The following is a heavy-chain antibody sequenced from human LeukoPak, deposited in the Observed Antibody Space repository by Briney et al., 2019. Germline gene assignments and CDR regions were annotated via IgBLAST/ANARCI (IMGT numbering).Heavy chain of an antibody. CDR3: ATYDNTGYYFAY. Sequence: SETLSPTCTVSGYSISSGYYWGWIRQPPGKGLEWIGSIYHTGSTYRNASLESRVSISVDTSKNQFSLKLSSVTAADTALYYCATYDNTGYYFAYWGQGSLVTVSS. D-gene: IGHD3-22*01. V-gene: IGHV4-38-2*02. J-gene: IGHJ4*02. CDR1: GYSISSGYY. CDR2: IYHTGST.